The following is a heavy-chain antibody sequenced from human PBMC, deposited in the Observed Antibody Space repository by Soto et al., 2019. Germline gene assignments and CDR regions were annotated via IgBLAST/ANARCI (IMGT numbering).Heavy chain of an antibody. J-gene: IGHJ6*02. CDR2: IYSGGST. Sequence: EVQLVESGGGLVQPGGSLRLSCAASGFTVSSNYMSWVRQAPGKGLEWVSVIYSGGSTYYADSVKGRFTISRDNSKNTLYLQMNSRRAEDTAVYYCARDLSSDYGLDVWGQGTTVTVSS. CDR3: ARDLSSDYGLDV. V-gene: IGHV3-66*01. CDR1: GFTVSSNY.